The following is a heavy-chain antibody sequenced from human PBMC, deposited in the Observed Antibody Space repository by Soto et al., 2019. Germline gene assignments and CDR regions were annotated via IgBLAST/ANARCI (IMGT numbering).Heavy chain of an antibody. CDR3: ARRTSFLGAFDY. CDR2: VAAGGGHT. Sequence: HPGGSLRLSCVASGFSFDKYAMAWVRQAPGKGLEWVSHVAAGGGHTYYAESVKGRFTISRDNSKNTLFPQINTLRADDTAIYFCARRTSFLGAFDYWGQGVLVTVSS. V-gene: IGHV3-23*01. J-gene: IGHJ4*02. CDR1: GFSFDKYA. D-gene: IGHD3-16*02.